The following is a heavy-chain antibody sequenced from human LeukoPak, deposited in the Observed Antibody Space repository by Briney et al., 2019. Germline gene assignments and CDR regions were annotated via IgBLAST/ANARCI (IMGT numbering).Heavy chain of an antibody. J-gene: IGHJ5*02. D-gene: IGHD2-2*01. V-gene: IGHV4-59*01. CDR2: IYYSGST. CDR1: GGSINSYC. Sequence: SETLSLTCTVSGGSINSYCWSWIRQPPGKGLEWIGYIYYSGSTEYNPSLKSRVTISVDTSKNQFSLKMSSVTAADTAVYYCASRGYCSSPSCYENWFDPWGQGTLVTVSS. CDR3: ASRGYCSSPSCYENWFDP.